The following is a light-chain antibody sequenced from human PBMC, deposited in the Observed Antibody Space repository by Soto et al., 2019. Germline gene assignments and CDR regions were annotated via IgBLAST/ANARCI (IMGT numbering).Light chain of an antibody. CDR3: AAWDNSLSGRV. Sequence: QAVVTQAPSASGTPGQRVTSSCSGSSSNIGVNYVYWYQQVPGTAPKLLVFDDNQRPTGVTDRCSDSKSGTSAFLAISGLRSEDEADYYCAAWDNSLSGRVFGGGTKLTVL. CDR2: DDN. J-gene: IGLJ3*02. CDR1: SSNIGVNY. V-gene: IGLV1-47*02.